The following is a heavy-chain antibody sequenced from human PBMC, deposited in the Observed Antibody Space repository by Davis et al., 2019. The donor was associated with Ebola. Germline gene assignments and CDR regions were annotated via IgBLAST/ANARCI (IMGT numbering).Heavy chain of an antibody. J-gene: IGHJ4*02. V-gene: IGHV4-59*08. Sequence: SETLSLTCTVPGGSISSSYWSWIRQPPGKGLEWIGYIYYSESTNYNPSLKSRVTISVDTSKNQFSLKLSSVTAADTAVYYCARGTTSHYYWGQGTLVTVSS. CDR1: GGSISSSY. CDR2: IYYSEST. CDR3: ARGTTSHYY. D-gene: IGHD1-1*01.